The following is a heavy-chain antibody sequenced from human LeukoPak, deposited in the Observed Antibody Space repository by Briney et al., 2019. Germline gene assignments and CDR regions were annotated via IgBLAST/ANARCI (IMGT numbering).Heavy chain of an antibody. CDR2: IYYSGST. Sequence: SETLSLTCTVSGGSISSSSYYWGWIRQPPGKGLEWIGSIYYSGSTYYNPSLKSRVTISVDTSKNQFSLKLSSVTAADTAVYYCARRLYGSGSYPFGYWGQGTLVTVSS. V-gene: IGHV4-39*01. D-gene: IGHD3-10*01. CDR3: ARRLYGSGSYPFGY. J-gene: IGHJ4*02. CDR1: GGSISSSSYY.